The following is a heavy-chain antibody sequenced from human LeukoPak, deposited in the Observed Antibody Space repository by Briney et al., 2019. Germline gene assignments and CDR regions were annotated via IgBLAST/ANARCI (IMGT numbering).Heavy chain of an antibody. CDR1: GFTFSSYA. CDR2: ISYDGSNK. Sequence: PGGSLRLSCAASGFTFSSYAMHWVRQAPGKGLEWVAVISYDGSNKYYADSVKGRFTISRDNSKNTLYLQMNSLRAEDTAVYYCARDPLGSSWFYFDYWGQGTLVTVSS. V-gene: IGHV3-30*01. D-gene: IGHD6-13*01. CDR3: ARDPLGSSWFYFDY. J-gene: IGHJ4*02.